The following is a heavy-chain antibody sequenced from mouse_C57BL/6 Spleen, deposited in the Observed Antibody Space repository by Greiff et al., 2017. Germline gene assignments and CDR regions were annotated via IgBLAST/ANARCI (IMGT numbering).Heavy chain of an antibody. V-gene: IGHV2-9-1*01. CDR3: ARKIYYDYDGEYYYAMDY. D-gene: IGHD2-4*01. CDR2: IWTGGGT. Sequence: VKLVESGPGLVAPSPSLSITCTVSGFSLTSYAISWVRQPPGKGLEWLGVIWTGGGTNYNSALKSRLSISKDNSKSQVFLKMNSLQTDDTARYYCARKIYYDYDGEYYYAMDYWGQGTSVTVSS. CDR1: GFSLTSYA. J-gene: IGHJ4*01.